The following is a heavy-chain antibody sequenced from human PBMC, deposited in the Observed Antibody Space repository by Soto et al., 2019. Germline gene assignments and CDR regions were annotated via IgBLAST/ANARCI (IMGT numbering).Heavy chain of an antibody. D-gene: IGHD2-15*01. CDR1: GFTFSNAW. V-gene: IGHV3-15*01. CDR2: IKSKTDGGTT. J-gene: IGHJ4*02. Sequence: LRLSCAASGFTFSNAWMSWVRQAPGKGLEWVGRIKSKTDGGTTDYAAPVKGRFTISRDDSKNTLYLQMNSLKTEDTAVYYCTTEDCSGGSCYEFDYWGQGTLVTVSS. CDR3: TTEDCSGGSCYEFDY.